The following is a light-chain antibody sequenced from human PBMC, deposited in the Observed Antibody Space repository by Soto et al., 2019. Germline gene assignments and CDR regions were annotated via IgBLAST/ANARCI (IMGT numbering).Light chain of an antibody. Sequence: DIVMTQSPATLSVPPVERATLSCRASQSVSSNLAWYQQKPGQAPRLLISGASTRATGIPARLSGSGSGTEFTLTISSLRSEDFAVYYCQQYDNWPITFGQGTRLEIK. V-gene: IGKV3-15*01. CDR2: GAS. CDR3: QQYDNWPIT. CDR1: QSVSSN. J-gene: IGKJ5*01.